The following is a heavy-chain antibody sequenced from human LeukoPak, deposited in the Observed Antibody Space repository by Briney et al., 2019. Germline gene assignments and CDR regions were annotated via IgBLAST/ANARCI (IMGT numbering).Heavy chain of an antibody. V-gene: IGHV3-49*04. J-gene: IGHJ4*02. CDR2: IRSKAYGGTT. CDR1: GFTFGDYA. Sequence: GGSLRLSCTASGFTFGDYAMSWVRQAPGKGLEWVGFIRSKAYGGTTEYAASVKGRFTISRDDSKSIAYLQMNSLKTGDTAVYYCTSAGKYSSSSLVDYWGQGTLVTVSS. CDR3: TSAGKYSSSSLVDY. D-gene: IGHD6-6*01.